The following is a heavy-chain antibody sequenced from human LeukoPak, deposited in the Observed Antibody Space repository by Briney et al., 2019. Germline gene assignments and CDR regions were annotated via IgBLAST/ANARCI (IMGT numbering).Heavy chain of an antibody. J-gene: IGHJ4*02. CDR3: ARGGTGEFIVDY. CDR2: IIPIFGTA. D-gene: IGHD7-27*01. CDR1: GGTFSSYA. Sequence: SVKVSCKASGGTFSSYAISWVRQAPGQGLEWMGGIIPIFGTANYAQKFQGRVTITADESTSTAYMELSSLRSEDTAVYYCARGGTGEFIVDYWGQGTLVTVSS. V-gene: IGHV1-69*13.